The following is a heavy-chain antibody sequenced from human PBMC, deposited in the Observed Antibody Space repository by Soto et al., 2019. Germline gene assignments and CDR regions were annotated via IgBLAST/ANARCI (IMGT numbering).Heavy chain of an antibody. J-gene: IGHJ5*02. D-gene: IGHD1-1*01. CDR2: IYATGTT. Sequence: LSLTCTVSGASISGFYWSWIRKCAGKGLEWIGRIYATGTTDYNPSLKSRVMMSVDTSKKQFSLKLRSVTAADTAVYYCVRDGTKTLRDWFDPWGQGISVTVSS. CDR1: GASISGFY. CDR3: VRDGTKTLRDWFDP. V-gene: IGHV4-4*07.